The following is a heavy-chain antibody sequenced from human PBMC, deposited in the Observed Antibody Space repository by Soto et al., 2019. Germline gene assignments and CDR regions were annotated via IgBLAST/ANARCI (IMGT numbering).Heavy chain of an antibody. V-gene: IGHV2-5*02. CDR3: AHRVPYRTPWDVGWFDS. J-gene: IGHJ5*01. CDR2: IYWDDDR. D-gene: IGHD1-26*01. CDR1: GFSLTTSGVG. Sequence: QITLKESGPTLVEPTQTLTLTCSFSGFSLTTSGVGVGWLRRAPGKALECLGIIYWDDDRRYNPSLKDRFTTTKDPTNNQEVLSMTYMDPVDTATYYCAHRVPYRTPWDVGWFDSWGQGTLVTVS.